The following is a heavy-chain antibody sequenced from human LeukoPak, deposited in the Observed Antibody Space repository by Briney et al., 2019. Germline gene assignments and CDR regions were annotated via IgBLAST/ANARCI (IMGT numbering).Heavy chain of an antibody. CDR3: ANAKNVDTAFFDY. V-gene: IGHV3-30*02. CDR1: GFTFSSYG. Sequence: AGGSLRLSCAASGFTFSSYGMHWVRQAPGKGLEWVAFIRYDGSNKYYADSVKGRFTISRDNSKNTLYLQMNSLRAEDTAVYYCANAKNVDTAFFDYWGQGTLVTVSS. CDR2: IRYDGSNK. J-gene: IGHJ4*02. D-gene: IGHD5-18*01.